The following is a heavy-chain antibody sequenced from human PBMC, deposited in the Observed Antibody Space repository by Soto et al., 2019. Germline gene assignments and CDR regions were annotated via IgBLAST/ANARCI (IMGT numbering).Heavy chain of an antibody. CDR1: GFTFSSYA. Sequence: PGGSLRLSCAASGFTFSSYAMSWVRQAPGKGLEWVSAISGSGGSTYYADSVKGRFTISRDNSKNTLYLQMNSLRAEDAAVYYCAKALPLIAYCSGASCYDFDYWGQGTLVTVSS. V-gene: IGHV3-23*01. J-gene: IGHJ4*02. D-gene: IGHD2-15*01. CDR2: ISGSGGST. CDR3: AKALPLIAYCSGASCYDFDY.